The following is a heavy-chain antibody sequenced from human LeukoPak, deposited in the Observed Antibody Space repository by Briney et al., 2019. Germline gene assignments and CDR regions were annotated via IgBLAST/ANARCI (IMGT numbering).Heavy chain of an antibody. D-gene: IGHD2-8*01. J-gene: IGHJ4*02. CDR2: INRSGST. CDR1: GGSFSGYY. CDR3: ARGPRDIVLMVYARRFFDY. V-gene: IGHV4-34*01. Sequence: PSETLSLTCAVYGGSFSGYYWSWIRQPPGKGLEWTGEINRSGSTNYNPSLKSRVTISVDTSKNQFSLKLSSVTAADTAVYYCARGPRDIVLMVYARRFFDYWGQGTLVTVSS.